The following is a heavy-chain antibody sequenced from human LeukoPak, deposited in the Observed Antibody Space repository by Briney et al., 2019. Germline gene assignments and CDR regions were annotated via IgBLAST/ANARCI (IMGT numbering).Heavy chain of an antibody. CDR2: ISAYNGNT. V-gene: IGHV1-18*01. D-gene: IGHD2-15*01. CDR1: GYTFTTYG. Sequence: GVSVKVSCKASGYTFTTYGISWVRQAPGQGLEWMGWISAYNGNTNYAQKLQGRVTMTTDTSTSTAYMELRSLRPDDTAVYYCARDGASYCSGGSCSLGHYYYYGMDVWGQGTTVTVSS. CDR3: ARDGASYCSGGSCSLGHYYYYGMDV. J-gene: IGHJ6*02.